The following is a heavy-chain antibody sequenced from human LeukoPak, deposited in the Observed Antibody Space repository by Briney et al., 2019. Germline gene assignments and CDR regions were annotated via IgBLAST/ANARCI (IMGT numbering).Heavy chain of an antibody. CDR3: AREAPVGCSSTSCPQDYMDV. Sequence: ASVKVSXKASGYTFTSYDINWVRQATGQGLEWMGWMNPNSGNTGYAQKFQGRVTITRNTSISTAYMELSSLRSEDTAVYYCAREAPVGCSSTSCPQDYMDVWGKGTTVTVSS. D-gene: IGHD2-2*01. V-gene: IGHV1-8*03. CDR1: GYTFTSYD. CDR2: MNPNSGNT. J-gene: IGHJ6*03.